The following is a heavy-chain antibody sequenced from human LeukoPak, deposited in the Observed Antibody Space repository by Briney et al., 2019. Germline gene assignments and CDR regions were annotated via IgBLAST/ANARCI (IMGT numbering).Heavy chain of an antibody. CDR1: GFTFSSYG. CDR3: AKDRSGAVAESGAFDI. D-gene: IGHD6-19*01. J-gene: IGHJ3*02. Sequence: PGRSLRLSCAASGFTFSSYGMHWVRQAPGKGLEWVAVISYDGSNKYYADSVKGRFTISRDNSKNTLYLQMNSLRAEDTAVYYCAKDRSGAVAESGAFDIWGQGTMVTVSS. V-gene: IGHV3-30*18. CDR2: ISYDGSNK.